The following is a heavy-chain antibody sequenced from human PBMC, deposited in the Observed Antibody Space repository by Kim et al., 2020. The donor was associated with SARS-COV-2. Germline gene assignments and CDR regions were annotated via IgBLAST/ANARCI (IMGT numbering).Heavy chain of an antibody. V-gene: IGHV1-3*01. CDR1: GYTFTSYA. D-gene: IGHD3-9*01. CDR3: ARDGYDILTFYYYGMDV. Sequence: ASVKVSCKASGYTFTSYAMHWVRQAPGQRLEWMGWINAGNGNTKYSQKFQGRVTITRDTSASTAYMELSSLRSEDTAVYYCARDGYDILTFYYYGMDVWGQGTTVTVSS. CDR2: INAGNGNT. J-gene: IGHJ6*02.